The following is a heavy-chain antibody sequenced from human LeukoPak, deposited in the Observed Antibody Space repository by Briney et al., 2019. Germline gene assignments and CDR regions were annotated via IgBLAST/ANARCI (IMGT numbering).Heavy chain of an antibody. CDR3: ARDYGGNSELTFDY. Sequence: ASVKVSCKASGGTFSSYAISWVRQAPGQGLEWMGRIIPIFGIANYAQKFQGRVTITADKSTSTAYMELSSLRSEDTAMYYCARDYGGNSELTFDYWGQGTLVTVSS. D-gene: IGHD4-23*01. CDR2: IIPIFGIA. CDR1: GGTFSSYA. J-gene: IGHJ4*02. V-gene: IGHV1-69*04.